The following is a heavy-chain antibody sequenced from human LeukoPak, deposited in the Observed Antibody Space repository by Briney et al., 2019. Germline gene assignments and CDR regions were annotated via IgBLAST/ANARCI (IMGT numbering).Heavy chain of an antibody. CDR2: ISPYNGNT. CDR3: ARGLRPTYCYGSGSYRPAYYFDY. D-gene: IGHD3-10*01. V-gene: IGHV1-18*04. CDR1: GYTFTSYG. Sequence: GASVKVSCKASGYTFTSYGISWVRQAPGQGLEWMGWISPYNGNTNYAQKLQGRVTMTTDTSISTAYMELSSLRSDDKAVYYCARGLRPTYCYGSGSYRPAYYFDYWGQGTLVTVSS. J-gene: IGHJ4*02.